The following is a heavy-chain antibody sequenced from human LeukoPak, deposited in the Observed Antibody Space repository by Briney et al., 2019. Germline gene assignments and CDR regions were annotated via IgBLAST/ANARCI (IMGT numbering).Heavy chain of an antibody. CDR2: IYYSGST. V-gene: IGHV4-59*01. CDR1: GGSISSYY. D-gene: IGHD1-26*01. Sequence: SETLSLTCIVSGGSISSYYWSWIRQPPGKGLEWIGYIYYSGSTNYNPSLKSRVTISVDTSKNQFSLKLSSVTAADTAVYYCARTSGSYYVLDYWGQGTLVTVSS. J-gene: IGHJ4*02. CDR3: ARTSGSYYVLDY.